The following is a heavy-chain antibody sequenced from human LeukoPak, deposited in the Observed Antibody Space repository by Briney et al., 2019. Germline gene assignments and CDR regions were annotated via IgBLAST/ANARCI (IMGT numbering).Heavy chain of an antibody. J-gene: IGHJ4*02. D-gene: IGHD3-3*01. CDR2: IWYDGSNK. CDR3: ARGLYWSGYYGGRCLDY. CDR1: GFTFSSYG. V-gene: IGHV3-33*01. Sequence: GRSLRLSCAASGFTFSSYGMHWVRQAPGKGLEWVAVIWYDGSNKYYADSVKGRFTISRDNSKNTLYLQMNSLRAEDTAVYYCARGLYWSGYYGGRCLDYWGQGTLVTVSS.